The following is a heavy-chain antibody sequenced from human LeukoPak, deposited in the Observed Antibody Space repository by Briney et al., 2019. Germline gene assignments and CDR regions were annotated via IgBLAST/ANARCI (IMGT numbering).Heavy chain of an antibody. CDR1: GGSISSGDYY. V-gene: IGHV4-30-4*01. CDR2: ICYSGST. Sequence: SETLSLTCTVSGGSISSGDYYWGWIRQPPGKGLEWIGYICYSGSTYYNPSLKSRVTISVDTSKNQFSLKLSSVTAADTAVYYCARASGGAAAGLDYWGQGTLVTVSS. CDR3: ARASGGAAAGLDY. D-gene: IGHD6-13*01. J-gene: IGHJ4*02.